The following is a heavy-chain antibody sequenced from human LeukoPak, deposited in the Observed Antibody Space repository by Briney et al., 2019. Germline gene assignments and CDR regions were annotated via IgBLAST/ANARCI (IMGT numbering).Heavy chain of an antibody. CDR1: GGSISSGSYY. CDR2: IYTSGST. D-gene: IGHD1-1*01. Sequence: SQTLSLTCTVSGGSISSGSYYWSWIRQPAGKGLEWIGRIYTSGSTNYNPSLKSRVTISVDTSKNQFSLKLSSVTAADTAVYYCARGAKLEPGDYWGQGTLVTVSS. V-gene: IGHV4-61*02. CDR3: ARGAKLEPGDY. J-gene: IGHJ4*02.